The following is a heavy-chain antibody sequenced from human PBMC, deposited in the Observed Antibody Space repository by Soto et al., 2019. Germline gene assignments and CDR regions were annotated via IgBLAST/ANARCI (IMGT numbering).Heavy chain of an antibody. J-gene: IGHJ6*02. D-gene: IGHD2-2*01. CDR2: ISYDGSEK. CDR3: ANTLGYCTSDSCYNWNYFYAMDV. V-gene: IGHV3-30*18. CDR1: GFTFGNYG. Sequence: QVQLAESGGGVVQPGRSLRLSCKASGFTFGNYGMHWVRQAPGRGLEWVTFISYDGSEKFYADSVRGRFTISRDNSKTMLYLQMDSLRPDDTAIYYCANTLGYCTSDSCYNWNYFYAMDVWGQGTTVTVSS.